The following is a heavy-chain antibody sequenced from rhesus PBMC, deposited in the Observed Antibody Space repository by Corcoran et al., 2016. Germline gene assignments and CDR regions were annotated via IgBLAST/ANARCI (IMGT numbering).Heavy chain of an antibody. CDR3: ARERSGANYFDY. CDR1: DDAISSSYG. J-gene: IGHJ4*01. Sequence: QVQLQESGPGLVKPSETLSLTCAVSDDAISSSYGWSWIRQPPGKGLEWVGCIGGRTGNTNYNPFLKSRVPISKDTSKNQFSLKLTSVTAADTAVYYCARERSGANYFDYWGQGLLVTVSS. V-gene: IGHV4-127*01. CDR2: IGGRTGNT. D-gene: IGHD6-13*01.